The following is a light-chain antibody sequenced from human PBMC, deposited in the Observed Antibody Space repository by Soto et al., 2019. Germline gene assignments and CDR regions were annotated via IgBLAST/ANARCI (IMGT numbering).Light chain of an antibody. Sequence: QSVLTQPPSVTEAPGQRVTISCTGNNSNIGAGSGVNWYQQFPDKAPKLLIYANTHRPSGVPDRFSGSTSATSASLAITGLQTQDEADYYCQSFDSSLTGLIFGGGTKVTVL. CDR1: NSNIGAGSG. CDR3: QSFDSSLTGLI. V-gene: IGLV1-40*01. CDR2: ANT. J-gene: IGLJ2*01.